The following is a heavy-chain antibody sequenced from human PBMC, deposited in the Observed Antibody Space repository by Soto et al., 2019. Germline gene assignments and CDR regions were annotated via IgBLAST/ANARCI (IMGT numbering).Heavy chain of an antibody. J-gene: IGHJ6*02. V-gene: IGHV3-30-3*01. CDR1: GFTFSSYA. D-gene: IGHD3-3*01. CDR2: ISYDGSNK. Sequence: PGGSLRLSCAASGFTFSSYAMHWVRQAPGKGLEWVAVISYDGSNKYYADSVKGRFTISRDNSKNTLYLQMNSLRAEDTAVYYCARDLRAQGDFWTHGMDVWGQGTTVTVSS. CDR3: ARDLRAQGDFWTHGMDV.